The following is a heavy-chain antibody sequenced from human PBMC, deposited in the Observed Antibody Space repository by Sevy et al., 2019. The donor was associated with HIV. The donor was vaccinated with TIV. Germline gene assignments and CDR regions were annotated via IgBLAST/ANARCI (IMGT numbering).Heavy chain of an antibody. J-gene: IGHJ6*02. CDR3: AKGDSSFYGLDV. Sequence: GGSLRLSCAASGFTFSTYAMAWVRQAPGKGLEWVSGISGSGGSTYYADSVKGRFTISRDKSKNTLYLQMNSLRAEDTAVDYCAKGDSSFYGLDVWGQGTTVTVSS. V-gene: IGHV3-23*01. D-gene: IGHD6-6*01. CDR1: GFTFSTYA. CDR2: ISGSGGST.